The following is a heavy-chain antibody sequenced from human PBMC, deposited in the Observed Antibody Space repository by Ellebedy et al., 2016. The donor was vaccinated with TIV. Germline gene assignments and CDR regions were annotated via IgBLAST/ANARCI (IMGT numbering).Heavy chain of an antibody. CDR1: GYIFSDYY. J-gene: IGHJ6*02. V-gene: IGHV1-2*02. Sequence: AASVKVSCKASGYIFSDYYMHWVRQAPGQGPEWVGWINPNSGGTNTAQRFQGRVTMTGDTSISTAYMELSRLRSDDTAVYYCARGRPRKSYGFYYGMDVWGQGTTVTVSS. CDR3: ARGRPRKSYGFYYGMDV. CDR2: INPNSGGT. D-gene: IGHD3-16*02.